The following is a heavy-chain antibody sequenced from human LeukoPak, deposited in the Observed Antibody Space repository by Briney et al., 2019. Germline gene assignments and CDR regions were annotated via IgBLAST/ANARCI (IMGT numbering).Heavy chain of an antibody. V-gene: IGHV1-24*01. J-gene: IGHJ6*03. CDR1: GYTLTELS. CDR3: ATGSLSITIFGVVITRYMDV. CDR2: FDPEDGET. Sequence: ASVKVSCKVSGYTLTELSMHWVRQAPGKGLEWMGGFDPEDGETIYAQKFQGRVTMTEDTSTDTAYMELRSLRSEDTAVYYCATGSLSITIFGVVITRYMDVWGKGTTVTVSS. D-gene: IGHD3-3*01.